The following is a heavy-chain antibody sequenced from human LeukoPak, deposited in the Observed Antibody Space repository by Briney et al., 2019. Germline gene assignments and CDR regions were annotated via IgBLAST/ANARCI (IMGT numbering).Heavy chain of an antibody. CDR3: ARGRYLLWFGVNWFDP. CDR2: INHSGST. Sequence: GSLRLSCAASGLTFSNYWMSWVRQAPGKGLEWIGEINHSGSTNYNPSLKSRVTISVDTSKNQFSLKLSSVTAADTAVYYCARGRYLLWFGVNWFDPWGQGALVTVSS. V-gene: IGHV4-34*01. D-gene: IGHD3-10*01. CDR1: GLTFSNYW. J-gene: IGHJ5*02.